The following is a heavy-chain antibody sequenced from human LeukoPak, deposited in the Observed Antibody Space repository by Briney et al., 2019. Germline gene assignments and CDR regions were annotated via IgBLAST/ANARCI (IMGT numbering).Heavy chain of an antibody. CDR2: IIPIFGTA. Sequence: SVKVSCKASGGTFSNYAISWVRQAPGQGLEWMGGIIPIFGTANYAQKFQGRVTITADESTSTAYMELSSLRSEDTAVYYCARGAGYCSSTSCHYYYMDVWGKGTTVTISS. V-gene: IGHV1-69*13. J-gene: IGHJ6*03. CDR3: ARGAGYCSSTSCHYYYMDV. D-gene: IGHD2-2*01. CDR1: GGTFSNYA.